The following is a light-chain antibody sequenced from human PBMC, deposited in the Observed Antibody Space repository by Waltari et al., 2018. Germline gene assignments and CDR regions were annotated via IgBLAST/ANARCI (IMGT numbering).Light chain of an antibody. CDR1: QSVSSY. Sequence: EIVLTQSPATLSLSPGERATLSCRASQSVSSYLAWYQQKPGQAPRLLIYDASNRATGIPARFSGSGSWTDFSLTIDSLEPEDFAVYYCQQRGNWPPWTFGQGTKVEIK. J-gene: IGKJ1*01. V-gene: IGKV3-11*01. CDR2: DAS. CDR3: QQRGNWPPWT.